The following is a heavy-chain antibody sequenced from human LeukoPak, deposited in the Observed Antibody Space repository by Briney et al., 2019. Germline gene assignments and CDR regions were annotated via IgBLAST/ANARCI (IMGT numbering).Heavy chain of an antibody. CDR2: ISSSGSTI. D-gene: IGHD4-23*01. CDR3: ARTVARIGY. Sequence: GVSLRLSCAASGFTFSSYEMNWVRQAPGKGLEWVSHISSSGSTIYYTDSVKGRFTISRDTSKNSLYLQMNSLRAEDTAIYYCARTVARIGYWGQGTLVTVSS. V-gene: IGHV3-48*03. J-gene: IGHJ4*02. CDR1: GFTFSSYE.